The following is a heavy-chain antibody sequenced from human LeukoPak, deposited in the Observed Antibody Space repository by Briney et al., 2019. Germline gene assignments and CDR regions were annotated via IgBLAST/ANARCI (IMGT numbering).Heavy chain of an antibody. D-gene: IGHD4-17*01. Sequence: SVKVSCKASGGTFSNYAFSWVRQAPGQGLEWMGGIIPIFGTADYAQKFQGRVTITADESTSTAYMELSSLRSEDTAVYYCARLESYGDYYFDYWGQGTLVTVSS. CDR1: GGTFSNYA. J-gene: IGHJ4*02. V-gene: IGHV1-69*13. CDR2: IIPIFGTA. CDR3: ARLESYGDYYFDY.